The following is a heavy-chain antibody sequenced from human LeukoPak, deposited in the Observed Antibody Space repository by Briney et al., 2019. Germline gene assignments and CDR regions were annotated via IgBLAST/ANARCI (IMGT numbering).Heavy chain of an antibody. V-gene: IGHV3-21*01. CDR1: GFTFSSYS. J-gene: IGHJ3*02. CDR3: ARASRYCSSTSCLTHAFDI. D-gene: IGHD2-2*01. Sequence: PGGSLRLSCAASGFTFSSYSMNWVRQAPGKGLEGVSSISSSSSYIYSADSVKGRFTISRDNAKNSLYLQMNSLRAEDTAVYYCARASRYCSSTSCLTHAFDIWGQGTMVTVSS. CDR2: ISSSSSYI.